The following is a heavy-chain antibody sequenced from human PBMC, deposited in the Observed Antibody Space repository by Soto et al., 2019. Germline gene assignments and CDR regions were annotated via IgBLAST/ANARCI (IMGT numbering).Heavy chain of an antibody. CDR2: ISGSGGTT. J-gene: IGHJ4*02. CDR3: ANCRVGTGESSGRPSYFDL. CDR1: GFTFSNYA. D-gene: IGHD6-25*01. Sequence: EVQLLESGGDLVQPGGSLRLSCAASGFTFSNYAMSWVRQAPGEGLEWVSAISGSGGTTYSADSVRGRFTISRDNSKNLLYLQQGSPVAEDKAVDFRANCRVGTGESSGRPSYFDLWGQGTLVNVSS. V-gene: IGHV3-23*01.